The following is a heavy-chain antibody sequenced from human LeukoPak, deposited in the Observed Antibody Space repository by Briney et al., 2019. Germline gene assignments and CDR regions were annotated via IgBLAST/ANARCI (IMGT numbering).Heavy chain of an antibody. V-gene: IGHV4-59*12. J-gene: IGHJ4*02. CDR2: IYYSGST. Sequence: SETLSLTCTVSGGVISSYYWSWIRQPPGKGLEWIGYIYYSGSTNYSPSLKSRVSISVDTSKNQFSLNLSSVTAADTAVYYCARDRRYSDSSGYIRGFDYWGQGTLVTVSS. D-gene: IGHD3-22*01. CDR3: ARDRRYSDSSGYIRGFDY. CDR1: GGVISSYY.